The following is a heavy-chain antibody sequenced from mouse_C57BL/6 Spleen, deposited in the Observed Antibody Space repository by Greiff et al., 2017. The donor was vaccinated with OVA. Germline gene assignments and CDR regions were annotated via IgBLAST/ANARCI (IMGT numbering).Heavy chain of an antibody. CDR3: ARTYYYGSSPRYFDV. D-gene: IGHD1-1*01. CDR1: GYTFTSYW. V-gene: IGHV1-69*01. Sequence: QVQLQQPGAELVMPGASVKLSCKASGYTFTSYWMHWLKQRPGQGLEWIGEIDPSDSYTNYNQKFKGKSTLTVDKSSSTAYMQLSSLTSEDSAVYYCARTYYYGSSPRYFDVWGTGTTVTVSS. J-gene: IGHJ1*03. CDR2: IDPSDSYT.